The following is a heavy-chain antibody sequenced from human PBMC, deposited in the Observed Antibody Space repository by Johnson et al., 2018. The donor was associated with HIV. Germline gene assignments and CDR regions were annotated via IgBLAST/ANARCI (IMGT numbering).Heavy chain of an antibody. CDR3: AKDRTAAGDAFDI. Sequence: QVQLVESGGGVVQPGGSLRLSCAASGFTFSSYGMHWVRQAPGKGLEWVAFIRYDGSNKYYADSVKGRFTISRDNSKHTLYLQMNSLRAEETAVYYWAKDRTAAGDAFDIWGQGTMVTVSS. V-gene: IGHV3-30*02. CDR2: IRYDGSNK. CDR1: GFTFSSYG. J-gene: IGHJ3*02. D-gene: IGHD6-13*01.